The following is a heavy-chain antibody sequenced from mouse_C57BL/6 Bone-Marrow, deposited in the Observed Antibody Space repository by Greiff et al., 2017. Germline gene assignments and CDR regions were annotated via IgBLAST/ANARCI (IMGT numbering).Heavy chain of an antibody. Sequence: EVQGVESGPELVKPGDSVKISCKASGYSFTGYFMNWVMQSHGKSLEWIGRLNPYNGDTFYNQKFKGKATLTVDKSSSTAHMELRSLTSEDAAVYYCARPLLFYGSSGYAMDYWGQGTSVTVSS. CDR1: GYSFTGYF. D-gene: IGHD1-1*01. CDR2: LNPYNGDT. V-gene: IGHV1-20*01. CDR3: ARPLLFYGSSGYAMDY. J-gene: IGHJ4*01.